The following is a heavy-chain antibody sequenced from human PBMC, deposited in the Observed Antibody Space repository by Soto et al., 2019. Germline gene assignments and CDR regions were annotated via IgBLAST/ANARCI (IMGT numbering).Heavy chain of an antibody. V-gene: IGHV1-69*08. CDR1: GGTFSSYT. D-gene: IGHD3-10*01. J-gene: IGHJ6*03. CDR3: ARDLRLGFVELFSPDYYSMDV. CDR2: SIPILGIA. Sequence: QVQLVQSGAEAKKPGSSVKVSCKASGGTFSSYTISWVRQAPGQGLEWTGRSIPILGIANYAQKFQGRVTITDDKSTRTAYMEPRSLRSEDTSVYYCARDLRLGFVELFSPDYYSMDVWGKGTTVTVSS.